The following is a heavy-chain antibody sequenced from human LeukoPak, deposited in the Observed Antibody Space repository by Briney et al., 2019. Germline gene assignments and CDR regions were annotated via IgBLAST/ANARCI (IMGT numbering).Heavy chain of an antibody. D-gene: IGHD6-6*01. J-gene: IGHJ4*02. CDR2: INTDGSST. V-gene: IGHV3-74*01. CDR1: GFTFSNYW. Sequence: GGSLRLSCAASGFTFSNYWMHWVRQAPGKGLVWVSRINTDGSSTTYADSVKGRITISRDNAKNTLYLQMNSLSAEDTAVYYCARGYSSSYRIDYWGQGTLVTVSS. CDR3: ARGYSSSYRIDY.